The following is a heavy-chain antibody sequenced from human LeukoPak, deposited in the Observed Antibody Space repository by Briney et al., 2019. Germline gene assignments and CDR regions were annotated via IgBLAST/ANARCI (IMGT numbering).Heavy chain of an antibody. CDR1: GGSISSYY. CDR3: AGTPVDTAMVGWYYYYGMDV. CDR2: IYYSGST. D-gene: IGHD5-18*01. V-gene: IGHV4-59*08. Sequence: SETLSLTCTVSGGSISSYYWSWIRQPPGKGLEWIGYIYYSGSTNYNPSLKSRVTISVDTSKNQFSLKLSSVTAADTAVYYCAGTPVDTAMVGWYYYYGMDVWGQGTTVTVS. J-gene: IGHJ6*02.